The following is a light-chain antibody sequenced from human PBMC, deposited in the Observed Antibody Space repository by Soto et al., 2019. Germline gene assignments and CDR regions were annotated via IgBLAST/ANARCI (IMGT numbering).Light chain of an antibody. J-gene: IGKJ1*01. CDR2: AAS. CDR3: QKYLSALWT. CDR1: QGINNY. Sequence: SQMTQSPSTLSGSVGDRVTITCRASQGINNYLAWYQQKPGKVPKLLIYAASTLQSGVPSRFSGSGSGTDFTLTISSLQPEDVATYYCQKYLSALWTFGQGTKVDIK. V-gene: IGKV1-27*01.